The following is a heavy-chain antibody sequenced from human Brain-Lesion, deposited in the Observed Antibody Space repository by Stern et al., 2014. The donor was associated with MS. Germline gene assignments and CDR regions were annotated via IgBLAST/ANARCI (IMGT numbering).Heavy chain of an antibody. CDR3: ATLSPGACGNYYRHFDY. Sequence: QVQLVQSGAEVTKPGASVKVSCKVSGYTLTELSMHWVRQAPRKGLEWMGGFDPEDGETIYAQKFQGRVTMPEDTSTDTAYMELSSLRSEDTAVYYCATLSPGACGNYYRHFDYWGQGTLVTVSS. D-gene: IGHD1-26*01. V-gene: IGHV1-24*01. J-gene: IGHJ4*02. CDR2: FDPEDGET. CDR1: GYTLTELS.